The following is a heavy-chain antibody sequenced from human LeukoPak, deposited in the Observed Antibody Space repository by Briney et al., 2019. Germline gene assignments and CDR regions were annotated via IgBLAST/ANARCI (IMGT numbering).Heavy chain of an antibody. CDR1: GGSISSSSYY. CDR3: ARSSMGYCSGGSCSTPYAFDI. D-gene: IGHD2-15*01. J-gene: IGHJ3*02. CDR2: IYYSGST. Sequence: SGTLSLTCTVSGGSISSSSYYWGWIRQPPGKGLEWIGIIYYSGSTNYNPSLKSRVTISVDTSKNQFSLKLSSVTAADTAVYYCARSSMGYCSGGSCSTPYAFDIWGQGTMVTVSS. V-gene: IGHV4-39*01.